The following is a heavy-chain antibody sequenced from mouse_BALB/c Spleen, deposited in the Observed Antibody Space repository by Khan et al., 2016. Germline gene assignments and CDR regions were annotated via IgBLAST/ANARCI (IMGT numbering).Heavy chain of an antibody. CDR1: GYSITSDYA. CDR3: TRSPAATRYFDV. CDR2: IRYSGST. V-gene: IGHV3-2*02. D-gene: IGHD1-2*01. J-gene: IGHJ1*01. Sequence: EVQLQESGPGLVKPSQSLSLTCTVTGYSITSDYAWNWIRQFPGNKLEWMGYIRYSGSTTYNPSLKSRISITRDTSKNQFFLQLDSVTTEDTATYYCTRSPAATRYFDVWGAGTTVTVSS.